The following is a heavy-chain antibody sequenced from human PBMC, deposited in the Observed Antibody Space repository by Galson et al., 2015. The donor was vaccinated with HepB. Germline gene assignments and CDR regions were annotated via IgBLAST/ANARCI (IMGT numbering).Heavy chain of an antibody. CDR2: ISWNSGSI. CDR1: GFTFDDYA. J-gene: IGHJ4*02. D-gene: IGHD4-17*01. Sequence: SLRLSCAASGFTFDDYAMHWVRQAPGKGLEWVSGISWNSGSIGYADSVKGRFTISRDNAKNSLYLQMNSLRAEDTALYYCAKDPSTTVTRHNGGYFDYWGQGTLVTVSS. CDR3: AKDPSTTVTRHNGGYFDY. V-gene: IGHV3-9*01.